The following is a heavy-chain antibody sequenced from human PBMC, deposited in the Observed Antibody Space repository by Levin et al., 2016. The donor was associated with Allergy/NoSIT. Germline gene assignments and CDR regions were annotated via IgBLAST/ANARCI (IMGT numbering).Heavy chain of an antibody. Sequence: GESLKISCAASGFTFSRYAMIWVRQIPEKGMEWVSSITGSGSSTFYADSVKGRFTISRDNSRNTLYLQMRGLRAEDTAVYYCAKGDDSSGYYYTHVDIWGQGTLVTVSS. D-gene: IGHD3-22*01. J-gene: IGHJ4*02. CDR2: ITGSGSST. CDR3: AKGDDSSGYYYTHVDI. V-gene: IGHV3-23*01. CDR1: GFTFSRYA.